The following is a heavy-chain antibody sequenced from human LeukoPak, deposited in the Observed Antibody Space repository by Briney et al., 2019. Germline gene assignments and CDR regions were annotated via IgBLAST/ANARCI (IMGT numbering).Heavy chain of an antibody. Sequence: PGGSLRLSCAASGLTFSTYWMHWVRQAPGKGLVWVSHINTDGSSTNYADSVKCRVTISRDNTKNTLYLQMNSLRDEDTAVYYCTRSEYSSGFDYWGQGTLVTVSS. CDR2: INTDGSST. CDR3: TRSEYSSGFDY. V-gene: IGHV3-74*01. CDR1: GLTFSTYW. D-gene: IGHD6-19*01. J-gene: IGHJ4*02.